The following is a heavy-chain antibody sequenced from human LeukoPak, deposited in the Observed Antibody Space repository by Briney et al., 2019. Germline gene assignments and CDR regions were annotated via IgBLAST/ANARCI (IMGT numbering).Heavy chain of an antibody. V-gene: IGHV3-33*01. CDR3: ARDPGDYYGSGSSDAFDI. D-gene: IGHD3-10*01. CDR2: IWYDGSNK. CDR1: GFTFSSYG. Sequence: PGGSLRLSSAASGFTFSSYGMHWVRQAPGKGLEWVAVIWYDGSNKYYADSVKGRFTISRDNSKNTLYLQMNSLRAEDTAVYYCARDPGDYYGSGSSDAFDIWGQGTMVTVSS. J-gene: IGHJ3*02.